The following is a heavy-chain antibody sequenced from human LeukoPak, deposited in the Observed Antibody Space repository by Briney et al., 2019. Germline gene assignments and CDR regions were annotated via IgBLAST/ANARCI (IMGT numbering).Heavy chain of an antibody. CDR1: GFTFSTYW. D-gene: IGHD4-17*01. CDR2: ISSDGSIT. V-gene: IGHV3-74*01. Sequence: GGSLRLSCAASGFTFSTYWMHWVRQAPGKGLVWVSRISSDGSITGYADSVKGRFTISRDNAKNTLYLQINSLRAEDTAVYYCASAVTTEGYYYYDMDVWGQGTTVIVSS. J-gene: IGHJ6*02. CDR3: ASAVTTEGYYYYDMDV.